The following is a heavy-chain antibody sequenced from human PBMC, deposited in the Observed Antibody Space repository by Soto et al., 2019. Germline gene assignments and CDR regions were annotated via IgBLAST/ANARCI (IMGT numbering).Heavy chain of an antibody. CDR1: GFSRSTSGVG. CDR2: IYWNDDK. CDR3: AVAHGDV. V-gene: IGHV2-5*01. Sequence: QITLKESGPTLVKPTQTLTLTCTFSGFSRSTSGVGVGWIRQPPGKALEWRALIYWNDDKRYSPSLKSRLPIATDTSKNQVVLTITNMDPVDTATYYCAVAHGDVWGQGTTVTVSS. J-gene: IGHJ6*02.